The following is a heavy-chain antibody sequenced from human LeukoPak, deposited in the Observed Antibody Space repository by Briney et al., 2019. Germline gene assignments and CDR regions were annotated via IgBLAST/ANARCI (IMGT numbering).Heavy chain of an antibody. D-gene: IGHD2-2*01. J-gene: IGHJ3*02. Sequence: PGGSLRLSCAASGFTFSSYSMNWVRQAPGKGLEWVSSISSSSSYIYYADSVKGRFTTSRDNAKNSLYLQMNSLRAEDTAVYYCARDMRLRAFDIWGQGTMVTVSS. CDR1: GFTFSSYS. CDR2: ISSSSSYI. CDR3: ARDMRLRAFDI. V-gene: IGHV3-21*01.